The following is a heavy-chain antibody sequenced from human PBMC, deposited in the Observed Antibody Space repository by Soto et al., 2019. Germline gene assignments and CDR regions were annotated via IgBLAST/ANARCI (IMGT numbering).Heavy chain of an antibody. CDR1: GGSISSSSYY. CDR2: IYYSGST. CDR3: ARRGSGSGSYYNGMTWFDP. V-gene: IGHV4-39*01. J-gene: IGHJ5*02. Sequence: SETLSLTCTVSGGSISSSSYYWGWIRQPPGKGLEWIGSIYYSGSTYYNPSLKSRVTISVDTSKNQFSLKLSSVTAADTAEYYCARRGSGSGSYYNGMTWFDPWGQGTLVTVSS. D-gene: IGHD3-10*01.